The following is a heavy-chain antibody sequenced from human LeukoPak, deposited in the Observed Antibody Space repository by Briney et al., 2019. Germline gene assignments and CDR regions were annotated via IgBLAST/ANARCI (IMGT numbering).Heavy chain of an antibody. CDR2: ISGSGSTT. Sequence: PWGSLRLSCAVSGFSFSSYAMNWVRQAPGKGLEWVSAISGSGSTTYHADSVKGRFTISRDNSKNMLYLQMNSLRAEDTAVYFCAKGRLLGWELTYYFDYWGQGTLVTVSS. CDR1: GFSFSSYA. V-gene: IGHV3-23*01. D-gene: IGHD1-26*01. CDR3: AKGRLLGWELTYYFDY. J-gene: IGHJ4*02.